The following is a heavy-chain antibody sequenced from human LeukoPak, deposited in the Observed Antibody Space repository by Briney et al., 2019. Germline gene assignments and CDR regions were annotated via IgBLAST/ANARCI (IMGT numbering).Heavy chain of an antibody. D-gene: IGHD2-2*01. Sequence: PGGSLRLSCAASGFTFSTYWMHWVRQAPGKGLVWVSRINTDGSITSYADSVKGRFTISRDNAKNTLFLQMNSLRAEDTAVYYCVRGPQTYQLLALPFDYWGQGTLVTVSS. J-gene: IGHJ4*02. CDR1: GFTFSTYW. CDR3: VRGPQTYQLLALPFDY. CDR2: INTDGSIT. V-gene: IGHV3-74*01.